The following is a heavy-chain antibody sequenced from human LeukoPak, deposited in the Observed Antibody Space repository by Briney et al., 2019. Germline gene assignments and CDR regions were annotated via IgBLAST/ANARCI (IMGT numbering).Heavy chain of an antibody. CDR1: GYTFTGYY. V-gene: IGHV1-2*02. D-gene: IGHD3-22*01. CDR3: ARDPGPDYYDSSGYFDY. J-gene: IGHJ4*02. CDR2: INPNSGGT. Sequence: ASVKVSCKASGYTFTGYYMHWVRQAPGQGLEWMGWINPNSGGTNYAQKFQGRVTMTRDTSISTAYMELRSLRSDDTAVYYCARDPGPDYYDSSGYFDYWGQGTLVTVSS.